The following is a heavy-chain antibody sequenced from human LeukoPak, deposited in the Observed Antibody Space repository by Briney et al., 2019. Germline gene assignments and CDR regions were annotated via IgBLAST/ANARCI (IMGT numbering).Heavy chain of an antibody. CDR3: ARLVLRYFDWLLYGYYFDY. Sequence: SETLSLTCAVYGGSFSGYYWSWIRQPPGKGLEWIGEINHSGSTNYNPSLKSRVTISVDTSKNQFSLKLSSVTAADTAVDYCARLVLRYFDWLLYGYYFDYWGQGTLVTVSS. CDR2: INHSGST. J-gene: IGHJ4*02. D-gene: IGHD3-9*01. CDR1: GGSFSGYY. V-gene: IGHV4-34*01.